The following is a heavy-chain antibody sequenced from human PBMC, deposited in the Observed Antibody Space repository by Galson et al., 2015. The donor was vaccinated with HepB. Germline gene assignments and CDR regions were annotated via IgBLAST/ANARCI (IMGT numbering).Heavy chain of an antibody. Sequence: SVKVSCKASGYTFTSYGISWVRQAPGQGLEWMGWISAYNGNTNYAQKLQGRVTMTTDTSTSTAYMELRSLRSDDTAVYYCASGQGYDSSGYYALDALDTWGQGTMVTVS. CDR1: GYTFTSYG. V-gene: IGHV1-18*04. D-gene: IGHD3-22*01. J-gene: IGHJ3*02. CDR3: ASGQGYDSSGYYALDALDT. CDR2: ISAYNGNT.